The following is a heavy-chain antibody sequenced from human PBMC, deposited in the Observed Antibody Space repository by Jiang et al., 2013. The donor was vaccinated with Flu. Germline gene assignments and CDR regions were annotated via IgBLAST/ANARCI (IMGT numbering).Heavy chain of an antibody. CDR2: INPSGGST. CDR3: ARERRITTYYYYGMDV. V-gene: IGHV1-46*01. J-gene: IGHJ6*02. D-gene: IGHD1-1*01. Sequence: MGIINPSGGSTSYAQKFQGRVTMTRDTSTSTVYMELSSLRSEDTAVYYCARERRITTYYYYGMDVWGQGTTVTVSS.